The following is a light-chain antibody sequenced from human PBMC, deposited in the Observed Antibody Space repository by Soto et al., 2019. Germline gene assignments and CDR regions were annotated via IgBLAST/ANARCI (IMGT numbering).Light chain of an antibody. CDR1: GSNIANHY. J-gene: IGLJ1*01. CDR2: ANH. CDR3: GTWASSLSFSV. Sequence: QSVLTQPPSVSAAPGQKGTISCSGSGSNIANHYVCWFQQVPGAAPTTLIYANHRRPSPIPHRFSRSTSGTSATLHTTGLQTGDEADYYCGTWASSLSFSVYGTATKVTVL. V-gene: IGLV1-51*01.